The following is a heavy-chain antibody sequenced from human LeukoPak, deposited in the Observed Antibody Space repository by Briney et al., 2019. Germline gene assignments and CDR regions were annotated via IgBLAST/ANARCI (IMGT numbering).Heavy chain of an antibody. CDR1: GASISSEPYF. J-gene: IGHJ4*02. CDR3: AGGPACLDSVPNS. Sequence: SETLSLTCTVSGASISSEPYFWSWIRQHPVKGLEWLGYIYYTGNTASNPSLQSRLTISRDTSENQFSLSLTSVTAADTAVYYCAGGPACLDSVPNSWGQGTLVTVSS. V-gene: IGHV4-31*03. CDR2: IYYTGNT. D-gene: IGHD3-22*01.